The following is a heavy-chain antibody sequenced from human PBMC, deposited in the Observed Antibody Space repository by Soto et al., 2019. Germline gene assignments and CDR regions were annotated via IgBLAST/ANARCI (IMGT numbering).Heavy chain of an antibody. D-gene: IGHD3-10*01. V-gene: IGHV3-64*01. Sequence: PGGSLRLSCAASGFTFSSYAMHWVRQAPGKGLEYVSAISSNGGSTYYANSVKGRFTISRDNSKNTLYLQMGSLRAEDMAVYYCARDRVTYYYGSGSYRGMDVWGQGTTVTVSS. CDR1: GFTFSSYA. J-gene: IGHJ6*02. CDR2: ISSNGGST. CDR3: ARDRVTYYYGSGSYRGMDV.